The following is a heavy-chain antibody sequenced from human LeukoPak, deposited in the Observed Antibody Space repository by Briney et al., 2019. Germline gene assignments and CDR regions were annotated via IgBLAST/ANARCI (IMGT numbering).Heavy chain of an antibody. V-gene: IGHV4-61*08. CDR2: IYYSGST. CDR1: GGSIDSGGYS. D-gene: IGHD6-19*01. Sequence: PSETLSLTCAVSGGSIDSGGYSWSWIRQPPGKGLEWIGYIYYSGSTNYNPSLKSRVTISIDTSKNQFSLNLSSVTAADTAVYYCARSERYSSGWYFYFDYWGQGTLVTVSS. J-gene: IGHJ4*02. CDR3: ARSERYSSGWYFYFDY.